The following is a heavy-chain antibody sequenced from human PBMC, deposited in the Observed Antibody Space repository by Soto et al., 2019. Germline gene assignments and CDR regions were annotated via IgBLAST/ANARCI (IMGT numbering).Heavy chain of an antibody. Sequence: GASVKVSCKASGYTFTSYDINWVRQASGQGLEWMGWMNPNSGNTDYALKFRGRVTMTRDTSISTAYMELSSLTSEDTAVYYCASRAAPPSDYWGQGTLVTVSS. D-gene: IGHD6-25*01. V-gene: IGHV1-8*01. CDR3: ASRAAPPSDY. CDR1: GYTFTSYD. J-gene: IGHJ4*02. CDR2: MNPNSGNT.